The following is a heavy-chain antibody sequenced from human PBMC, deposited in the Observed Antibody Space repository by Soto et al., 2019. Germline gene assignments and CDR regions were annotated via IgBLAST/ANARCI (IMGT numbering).Heavy chain of an antibody. CDR3: ARGIIGVEYWFDP. D-gene: IGHD3-10*01. J-gene: IGHJ5*02. Sequence: SETLSLTCTVSGGSISSGGYYWSWIRQHPGKGLEWIGYIYYSGSTYYNPSLKSRVTISVDTSKNQFSLKLSSVTAADTAVYYCARGIIGVEYWFDPWGQGTLVTVSS. CDR1: GGSISSGGYY. V-gene: IGHV4-31*03. CDR2: IYYSGST.